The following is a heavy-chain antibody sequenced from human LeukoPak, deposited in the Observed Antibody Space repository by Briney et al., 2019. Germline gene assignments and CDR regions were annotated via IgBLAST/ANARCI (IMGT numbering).Heavy chain of an antibody. CDR1: GFTFSSYE. CDR2: ISSSSSYI. CDR3: ARDGEWELLRYFDY. J-gene: IGHJ4*02. V-gene: IGHV3-21*01. Sequence: GGSLRLSCAASGFTFSSYEMNWVRQAPGKGLEWVSSISSSSSYIYYADSVKGRFTISRDNAKNSLYLQMNSLRAEDTAVYYCARDGEWELLRYFDYWGQGTLVTVSS. D-gene: IGHD1-26*01.